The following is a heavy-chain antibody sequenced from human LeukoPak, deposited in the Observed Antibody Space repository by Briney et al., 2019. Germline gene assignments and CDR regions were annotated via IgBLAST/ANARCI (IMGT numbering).Heavy chain of an antibody. V-gene: IGHV3-7*01. CDR3: ARDRVPLAYYYDSSGYYYGGGFFDY. D-gene: IGHD3-22*01. J-gene: IGHJ4*02. CDR2: IKQDGSEK. CDR1: GFTFSSYW. Sequence: PGGYLRLSCAASGFTFSSYWMSWVRQAPGKGLEWVANIKQDGSEKYYVDSVKGRFTISRDNAKNSLYLQMNSLRAEDTAVYYCARDRVPLAYYYDSSGYYYGGGFFDYWGQGTLVTVSS.